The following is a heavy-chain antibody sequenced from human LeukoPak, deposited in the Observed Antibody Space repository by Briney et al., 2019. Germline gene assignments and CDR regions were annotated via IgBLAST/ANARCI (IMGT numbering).Heavy chain of an antibody. CDR1: GASISSGDYS. V-gene: IGHV4-30-2*01. J-gene: IGHJ3*02. Sequence: PSETLSLTCAVSGASISSGDYSWSWIRQPPGKGLEWIGYTFYRGTTYYNPSLKSRVTISLDRSKNQFSLNMTSVTAADTAMYYGARGKGYDSPSGAFDIWGHGAMVTVSS. CDR3: ARGKGYDSPSGAFDI. CDR2: TFYRGTT. D-gene: IGHD3-9*01.